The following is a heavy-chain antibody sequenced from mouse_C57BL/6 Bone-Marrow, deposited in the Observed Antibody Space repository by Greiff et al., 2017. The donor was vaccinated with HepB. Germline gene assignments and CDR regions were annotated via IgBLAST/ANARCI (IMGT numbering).Heavy chain of an antibody. Sequence: VQLQQSGAELVRPGTSVKMSCKASGYTFTNYWIGWAKQRPGHGLEWIGDIYPGGGYTNYNEKFKGKATLTADKSSNTAYMQFSSLTSEDSAIYYCARLRLTTVVGFDYWGQGTTLTVSS. CDR3: ARLRLTTVVGFDY. J-gene: IGHJ2*01. D-gene: IGHD1-1*01. CDR1: GYTFTNYW. V-gene: IGHV1-63*01. CDR2: IYPGGGYT.